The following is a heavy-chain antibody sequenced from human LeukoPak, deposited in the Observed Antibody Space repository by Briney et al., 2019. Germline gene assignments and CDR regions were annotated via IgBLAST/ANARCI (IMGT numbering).Heavy chain of an antibody. D-gene: IGHD5-24*01. CDR2: IGSSGGST. Sequence: GGSLRLSCAASGFTISGAWMTWVRQAPGKGLEWVSLIGSSGGSTYYADSVKGRFTISRDNSNHTLSLQMNSLRVEDTAIYYCVKDIQLSTWGLGTMVTVSS. V-gene: IGHV3-23*01. CDR3: VKDIQLST. J-gene: IGHJ3*01. CDR1: GFTISGAW.